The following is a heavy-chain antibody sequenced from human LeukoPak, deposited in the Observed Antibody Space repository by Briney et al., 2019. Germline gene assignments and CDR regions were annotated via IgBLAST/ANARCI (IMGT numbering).Heavy chain of an antibody. CDR2: IKQDGSEK. V-gene: IGHV3-7*03. J-gene: IGHJ4*02. D-gene: IGHD1-14*01. Sequence: GGSLRLSGAASGFTFSSYWMSWVRKAPGKGLKWVANIKQDGSEKYYVDSVKGRFTISRDNAKNSLYLQMNSLRAEDTAVYYCARGGSVSQTSHLDYWGQGTLVTVSS. CDR3: ARGGSVSQTSHLDY. CDR1: GFTFSSYW.